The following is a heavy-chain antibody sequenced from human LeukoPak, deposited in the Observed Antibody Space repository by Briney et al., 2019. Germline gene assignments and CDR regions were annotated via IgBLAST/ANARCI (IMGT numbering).Heavy chain of an antibody. J-gene: IGHJ4*02. CDR2: ISADASST. D-gene: IGHD4-17*01. CDR1: GFTFSSYA. V-gene: IGHV3-23*01. Sequence: GGSLRLSCAASGFTFSSYAMSWVRQAPGKGLEWVSAISADASSTYYADSVQGRFTISRYSSKNTLYLQMNSLRAEDTAVYYCARGAYGDYDYWGQETLVTVSS. CDR3: ARGAYGDYDY.